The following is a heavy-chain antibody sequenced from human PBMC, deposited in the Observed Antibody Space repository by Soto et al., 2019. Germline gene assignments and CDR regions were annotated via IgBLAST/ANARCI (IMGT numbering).Heavy chain of an antibody. CDR2: IYHSGTT. V-gene: IGHV4-4*02. CDR1: RASISSGNW. J-gene: IGHJ4*02. D-gene: IGHD1-1*01. Sequence: KPSETLSLTCAASRASISSGNWWTWVRQPPGKGLEWIGEIYHSGTTNYNPSLESRITINPDTSKNQFSLQLNSVTPEDTAVYYCANWRFDSWGPGTQVTVSS. CDR3: ANWRFDS.